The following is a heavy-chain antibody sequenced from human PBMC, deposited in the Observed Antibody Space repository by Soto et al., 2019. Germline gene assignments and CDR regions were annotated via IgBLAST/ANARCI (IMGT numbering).Heavy chain of an antibody. CDR2: IIPIFGTA. V-gene: IGHV1-69*13. CDR3: ARPTRYYYDSSGQSAWFDP. Sequence: SVKVSCKASGGTFSSYAISWVRQASGQGLEWMGGIIPIFGTANYAQKFQGRVTITADESTSTAYMELSSLRSEDTAVYYCARPTRYYYDSSGQSAWFDPWGQGTLVTVSS. CDR1: GGTFSSYA. D-gene: IGHD3-22*01. J-gene: IGHJ5*02.